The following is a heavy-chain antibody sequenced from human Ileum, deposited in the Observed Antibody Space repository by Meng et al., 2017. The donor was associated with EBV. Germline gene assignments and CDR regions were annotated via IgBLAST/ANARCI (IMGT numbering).Heavy chain of an antibody. D-gene: IGHD1-26*01. CDR1: GYSISTTNW. J-gene: IGHJ4*02. V-gene: IGHV4-28*01. Sequence: QVQLQESGPGLVKPSDTRSLPCAVSGYSISTTNWWGWIRQPPGKGLEWIGHIYYSGTTYNNPSLKSRVTMSIDPSKNQFSLKLSSVTAVDTAVYYCARNSESGSYIDYWGLGTLVTVSS. CDR2: IYYSGTT. CDR3: ARNSESGSYIDY.